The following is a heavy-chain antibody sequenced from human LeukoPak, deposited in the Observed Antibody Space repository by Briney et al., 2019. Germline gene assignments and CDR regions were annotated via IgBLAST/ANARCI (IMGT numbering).Heavy chain of an antibody. Sequence: PGGSLRLSCAASGFTFSSYWMSWVRQAPGKGLEWVANIKQDGSEKYYVDSVKGRFTISRDHSENTVYLQMNSLRAEDTATYYCARVLKSLNAYSSFDYWGQGTLVTVSS. V-gene: IGHV3-7*03. CDR2: IKQDGSEK. CDR3: ARVLKSLNAYSSFDY. J-gene: IGHJ4*02. CDR1: GFTFSSYW. D-gene: IGHD5-18*01.